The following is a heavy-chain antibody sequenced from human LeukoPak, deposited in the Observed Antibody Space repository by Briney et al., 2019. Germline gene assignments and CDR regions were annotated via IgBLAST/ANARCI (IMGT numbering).Heavy chain of an antibody. CDR2: IRSKANSYAT. CDR1: GFTFSGSA. CDR3: TSHGYSGYDFGGMDV. J-gene: IGHJ6*02. V-gene: IGHV3-73*01. Sequence: GGSLRLSCAASGFTFSGSAMHWVRQASGKGLEWVGRIRSKANSYATAYAASVKGRFTISRDDSKNTAHLQMNSLKTEDTAVYYCTSHGYSGYDFGGMDVWGQGTTVTVSS. D-gene: IGHD5-12*01.